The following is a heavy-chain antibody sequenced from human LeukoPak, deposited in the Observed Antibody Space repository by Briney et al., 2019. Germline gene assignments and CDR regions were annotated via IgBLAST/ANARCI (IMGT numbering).Heavy chain of an antibody. J-gene: IGHJ4*02. Sequence: GESLRLSCAASGFTFSSYGMHWVRQAPGKGLEWVAVIWYDGSNKYYADSVKGRFTISKDNAKNTVYLQMNSLRAEDTAVYYCVSFYETYWGRGTLVTVSS. CDR3: VSFYETY. CDR2: IWYDGSNK. V-gene: IGHV3-33*03. CDR1: GFTFSSYG. D-gene: IGHD2/OR15-2a*01.